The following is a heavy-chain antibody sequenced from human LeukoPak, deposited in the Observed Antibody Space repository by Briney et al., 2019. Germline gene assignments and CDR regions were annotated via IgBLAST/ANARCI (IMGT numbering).Heavy chain of an antibody. CDR2: INPNSGGT. J-gene: IGHJ4*02. CDR1: GYTFTGYY. V-gene: IGHV1-2*02. Sequence: ASVKVSCKASGYTFTGYYMHWVRQAPGQGLEWMGWINPNSGGTNYAQKFQGRVTMTRDTSISTAYMELSRLRSDDTAVYYCARVLRYSSGWYTTPPKTNPPDYWGQGTLVTVSS. CDR3: ARVLRYSSGWYTTPPKTNPPDY. D-gene: IGHD6-19*01.